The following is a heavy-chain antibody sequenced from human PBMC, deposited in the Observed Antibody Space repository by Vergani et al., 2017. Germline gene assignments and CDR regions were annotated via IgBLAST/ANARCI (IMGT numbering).Heavy chain of an antibody. CDR2: VDPEDGET. J-gene: IGHJ6*02. CDR3: ATPQTVTTGGMEV. Sequence: EVQLVQSGAEVKKPGATMKISCKVSGYTFTDHYMHWVKQAPGKGLEWMGLVDPEDGETIYAQKFKGRVTIAADTSTDKAHLELSSLRSEDTAVYYCATPQTVTTGGMEVWGQGTTVIGSS. D-gene: IGHD4-17*01. V-gene: IGHV1-69-2*01. CDR1: GYTFTDHY.